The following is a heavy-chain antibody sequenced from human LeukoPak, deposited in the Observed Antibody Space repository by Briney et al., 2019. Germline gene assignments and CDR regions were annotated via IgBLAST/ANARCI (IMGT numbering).Heavy chain of an antibody. J-gene: IGHJ1*01. Sequence: GGSLRLSCAASGFTFSSYGMHWVRQAPGKGLEWVAFIRYDGSNKYYADSVKGRFTISRDNSKNTLYLQMGSLRAEDMAVYYCARAKVVGATRGYFQHWGQGTLVTVSS. CDR3: ARAKVVGATRGYFQH. CDR2: IRYDGSNK. V-gene: IGHV3-30*02. D-gene: IGHD1-26*01. CDR1: GFTFSSYG.